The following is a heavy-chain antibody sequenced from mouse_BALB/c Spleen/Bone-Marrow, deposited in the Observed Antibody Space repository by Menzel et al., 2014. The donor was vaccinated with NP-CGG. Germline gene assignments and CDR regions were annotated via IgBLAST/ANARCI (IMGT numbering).Heavy chain of an antibody. D-gene: IGHD2-1*01. V-gene: IGHV4-1*02. Sequence: EVQLQQSGGGLVQPGGSLKLSCAASGYDFSRYWMSWVRQAPGHGLEWIGDINPESGTINYRQSLKDKFIISRDNAKNTLCRQMSKVTAEDTSLNYCARQGYHGNGDYWGQGTTLTVSS. J-gene: IGHJ2*01. CDR2: INPESGTI. CDR1: GYDFSRYW. CDR3: ARQGYHGNGDY.